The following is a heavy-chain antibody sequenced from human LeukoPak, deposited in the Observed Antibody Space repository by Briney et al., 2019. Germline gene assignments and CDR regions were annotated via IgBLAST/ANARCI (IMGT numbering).Heavy chain of an antibody. J-gene: IGHJ3*02. CDR3: ARAQTGLTRRAFDI. D-gene: IGHD1-14*01. CDR1: GFGASTNS. V-gene: IGHV3-66*01. CDR2: IYSDGTK. Sequence: GGSLRLSWAASGFGASTNSLSWVRQPPGKGLGWVSCIYSDGTKFHADSVKGRFTISRDKSKDTLYLQMNNLRAEDTAVYYCARAQTGLTRRAFDIWGQGTMVTVSS.